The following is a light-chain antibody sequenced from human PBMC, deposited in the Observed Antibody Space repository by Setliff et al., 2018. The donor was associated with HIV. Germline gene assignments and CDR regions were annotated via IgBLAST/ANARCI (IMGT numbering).Light chain of an antibody. CDR3: SSYTSSSTL. CDR2: DVT. Sequence: QSVLTQPASVSGSPGQSITLSCTGTSSDVGSYNFVSWYQQHPGRAPKLMIYDVTKRPSGVSDRFSGSKSGNTASLTISGLQAEDEADYYCSSYTSSSTLFGGGTKVTVL. V-gene: IGLV2-14*03. CDR1: SSDVGSYNF. J-gene: IGLJ2*01.